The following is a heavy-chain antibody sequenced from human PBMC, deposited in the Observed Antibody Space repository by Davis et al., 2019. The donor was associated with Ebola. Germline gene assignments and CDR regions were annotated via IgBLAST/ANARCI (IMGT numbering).Heavy chain of an antibody. CDR1: GYTFNIYG. V-gene: IGHV1-18*01. CDR3: ARDGGTGTFDN. D-gene: IGHD1-7*01. Sequence: ASVKVSCKASGYTFNIYGIGWVRQAPGQGLEWMGWISAYNGDTNYAQKFQDRVTLSMDSSTSTGYMEVRSLTSDDTAVYYCARDGGTGTFDNWGQGSLVTVSS. CDR2: ISAYNGDT. J-gene: IGHJ4*02.